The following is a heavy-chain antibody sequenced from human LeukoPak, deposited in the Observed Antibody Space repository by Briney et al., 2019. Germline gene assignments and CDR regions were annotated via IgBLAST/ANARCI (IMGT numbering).Heavy chain of an antibody. D-gene: IGHD4-17*01. J-gene: IGHJ4*02. CDR1: NDSISSSNW. CDR2: IYHSGST. Sequence: PSETLSLTCVVSNDSISSSNWWSWVRQPPGKGLEWIGEIYHSGSTNYNPSLKSRVTISVDKSKNQFSLKLSSVTAADTAIYYCARVTAVTSFDYWGQGTLVTVSS. V-gene: IGHV4-4*02. CDR3: ARVTAVTSFDY.